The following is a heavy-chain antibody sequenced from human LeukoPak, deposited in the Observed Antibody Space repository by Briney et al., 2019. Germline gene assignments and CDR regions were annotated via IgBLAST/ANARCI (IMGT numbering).Heavy chain of an antibody. D-gene: IGHD3-16*01. CDR1: GGSISSYY. J-gene: IGHJ4*02. CDR3: ARGAFMIPFDY. V-gene: IGHV4-38-2*02. CDR2: IYHSGST. Sequence: SETLSLTCTVSGGSISSYYWGWIRQPPGKGLEWIGSIYHSGSTYYNPSLKSRVTISVDTSKNQFSLKLSSVTAADTAVYYCARGAFMIPFDYWGQGTLVTVSS.